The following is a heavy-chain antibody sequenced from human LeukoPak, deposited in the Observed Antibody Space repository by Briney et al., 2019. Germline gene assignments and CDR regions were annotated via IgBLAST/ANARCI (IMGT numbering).Heavy chain of an antibody. V-gene: IGHV4-30-4*01. J-gene: IGHJ3*01. D-gene: IGHD4-11*01. CDR3: ARPLNTVHDTFDV. CDR2: IYYSGST. Sequence: SETLSLTCTVSGGSISSGDYYWSWIRQPPGKGLEWIGYIYYSGSTYYNPSLKSRLTIAVDTSKNQFSLKLSSVTAAGTAVYYCARPLNTVHDTFDVWGQGTMVTVSS. CDR1: GGSISSGDYY.